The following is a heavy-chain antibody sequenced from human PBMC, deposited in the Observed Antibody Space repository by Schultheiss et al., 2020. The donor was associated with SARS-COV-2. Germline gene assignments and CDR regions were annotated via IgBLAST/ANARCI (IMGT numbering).Heavy chain of an antibody. CDR2: INPSGGST. J-gene: IGHJ3*02. CDR3: ARDNESSSPTDAFDI. CDR1: GYTFTGYY. V-gene: IGHV1-46*01. Sequence: ASVKVSCKASGYTFTGYYMHWVRQAPGQGLEWMGIINPSGGSTSYAQKFQGRVTITADKSTSTAYMELSSLRSEDTAVYYCARDNESSSPTDAFDIWGQGTMVTVSS. D-gene: IGHD1-1*01.